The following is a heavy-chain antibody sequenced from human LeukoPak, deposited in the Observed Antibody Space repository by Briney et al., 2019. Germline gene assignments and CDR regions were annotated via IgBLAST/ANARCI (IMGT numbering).Heavy chain of an antibody. CDR2: INTWSSTI. CDR1: GFTFSSYS. CDR3: ARDLRYSFDY. V-gene: IGHV3-48*02. Sequence: GGSLRLSCAASGFTFSSYSMNWVRLAPRKGLEWVSYINTWSSTISYADSVRGRFTISSDNAKNSLYLQMNSLKDEDTAVYYCARDLRYSFDYWGQGALVTVSS. D-gene: IGHD1-14*01. J-gene: IGHJ4*02.